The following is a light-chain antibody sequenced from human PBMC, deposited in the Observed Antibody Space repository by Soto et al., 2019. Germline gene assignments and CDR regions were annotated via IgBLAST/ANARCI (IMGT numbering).Light chain of an antibody. CDR3: QQYGSSPLT. Sequence: ETVLTQSPGTLSLSPGERATLSCGASQSVSSNLAWYQQKPGQAPRLLIYGASTRATGIPARFSGSGSGTEFTLTISSLQSEDFAVYYCQQYGSSPLTFGGGTKVDIK. CDR1: QSVSSN. J-gene: IGKJ4*01. CDR2: GAS. V-gene: IGKV3-15*01.